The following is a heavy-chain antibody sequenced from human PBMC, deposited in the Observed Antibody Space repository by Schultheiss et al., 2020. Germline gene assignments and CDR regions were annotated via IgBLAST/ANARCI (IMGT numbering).Heavy chain of an antibody. Sequence: ASVKVSCKASGYTFTSYGISWVRQAPGQGLEWMGWISAYNGNTNYAQKLQGRVTMTTYTSTSTAYMELRSLRSDDTAVYYCARDQWRVPIVGATHIDYWGQGTLVTVSS. J-gene: IGHJ4*02. CDR3: ARDQWRVPIVGATHIDY. CDR2: ISAYNGNT. D-gene: IGHD1-26*01. V-gene: IGHV1-18*01. CDR1: GYTFTSYG.